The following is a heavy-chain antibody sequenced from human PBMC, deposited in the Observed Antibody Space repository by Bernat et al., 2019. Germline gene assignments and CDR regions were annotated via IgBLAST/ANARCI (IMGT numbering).Heavy chain of an antibody. V-gene: IGHV4-34*01. J-gene: IGHJ4*02. CDR3: ARAKGLLWFRELLPNYFDY. Sequence: QVQLQQWGAGLFKPSETLSLTCAVYGGSFSGYYWSWIRQPPGKGLEWIGEINHSGSTNYNPSLKSRVPISVDTSKNQFSLKLSSVTAADTAVYYCARAKGLLWFRELLPNYFDYWGQGTLVTVSS. D-gene: IGHD3-10*01. CDR2: INHSGST. CDR1: GGSFSGYY.